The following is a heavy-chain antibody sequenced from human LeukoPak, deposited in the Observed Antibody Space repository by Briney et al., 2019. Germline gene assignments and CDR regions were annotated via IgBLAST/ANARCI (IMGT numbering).Heavy chain of an antibody. Sequence: ASVKVSCKASGYTFTSYYLHWVRQAPGQGLEWMGIINPSGGSTDYAQKFQGRVTMTRDTSTTTVYMELSSLRSEDTAVYYCARDRGYSYGRVPNFDYWGQGTLVTVSS. V-gene: IGHV1-46*01. D-gene: IGHD5-18*01. CDR2: INPSGGST. CDR1: GYTFTSYY. CDR3: ARDRGYSYGRVPNFDY. J-gene: IGHJ4*02.